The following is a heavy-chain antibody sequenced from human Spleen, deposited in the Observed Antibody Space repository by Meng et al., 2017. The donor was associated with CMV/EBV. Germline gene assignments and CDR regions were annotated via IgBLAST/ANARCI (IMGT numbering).Heavy chain of an antibody. V-gene: IGHV1-18*01. Sequence: ASGSSFNSFGVTWVRRAPGQGLGWMGWISGYNGNTKIAQKVRDRVSLTTDTSTNSAGMELRSLTSDDTAVYYCAKWYGANPLGLGSWGQGTLVTVSS. CDR2: ISGYNGNT. J-gene: IGHJ5*02. CDR3: AKWYGANPLGLGS. D-gene: IGHD3-16*01. CDR1: GSSFNSFG.